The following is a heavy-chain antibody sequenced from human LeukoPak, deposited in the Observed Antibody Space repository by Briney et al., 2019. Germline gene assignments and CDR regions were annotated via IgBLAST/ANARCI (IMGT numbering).Heavy chain of an antibody. CDR2: INSDGSTT. V-gene: IGHV3-74*01. CDR1: GFTFSSYW. J-gene: IGHJ5*02. D-gene: IGHD2-15*01. CDR3: TRRVSATRWFDP. Sequence: GGSLRLSCAASGFTFSSYWMHWVRQAPGKGLMWVSRINSDGSTTNYADSVKGRFNISRDNAENTLYLQMNSLRVEDTAVYYCTRRVSATRWFDPWGQGTLVTVSS.